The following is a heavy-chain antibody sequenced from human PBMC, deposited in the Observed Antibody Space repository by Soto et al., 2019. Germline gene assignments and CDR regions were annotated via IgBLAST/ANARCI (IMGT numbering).Heavy chain of an antibody. Sequence: SQTLSLTCAISGDSVSSNSAAWNWIRQSPSRGLEWLGRTYYRSKWYNDYAVSVKSRIIINADTSKNQFSLQLNSVTPEDTAVYYCARDLAGQHYDLWSDDEGFDYWGRGTQVTVSS. CDR3: ARDLAGQHYDLWSDDEGFDY. CDR2: TYYRSKWYN. CDR1: GDSVSSNSAA. J-gene: IGHJ4*02. V-gene: IGHV6-1*01. D-gene: IGHD3-3*01.